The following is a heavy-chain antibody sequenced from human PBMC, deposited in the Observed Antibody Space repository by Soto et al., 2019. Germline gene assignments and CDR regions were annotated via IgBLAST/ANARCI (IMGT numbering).Heavy chain of an antibody. CDR2: MSFDGNSK. Sequence: QVQLVESGGGVVQPGTSLRLSCAASGFAISSYSMHWVRQAPGKGLEWVAAMSFDGNSKYFADSVKGRFMISRDTPKNTWPLEMESLGAEDSALYHCTRGRSVIANDDFEYWGQGTQVTVSS. CDR1: GFAISSYS. D-gene: IGHD2-21*01. CDR3: TRGRSVIANDDFEY. V-gene: IGHV3-30-3*01. J-gene: IGHJ4*02.